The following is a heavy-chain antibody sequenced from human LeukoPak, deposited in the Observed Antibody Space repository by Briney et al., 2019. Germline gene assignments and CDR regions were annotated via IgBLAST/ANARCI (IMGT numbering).Heavy chain of an antibody. CDR2: IYYSGSS. J-gene: IGHJ4*02. V-gene: IGHV4-31*03. CDR1: GGSISSGGYY. D-gene: IGHD4-17*01. Sequence: SETLSLTCTVTGGSISSGGYYWRWIRQLPGKGLEWIGYIYYSGSSYYNPSLKSRVTISVDTSKNQFSLKVRSVTAADTAVYYCARGPDYGEFDYWGQGTLVTVPS. CDR3: ARGPDYGEFDY.